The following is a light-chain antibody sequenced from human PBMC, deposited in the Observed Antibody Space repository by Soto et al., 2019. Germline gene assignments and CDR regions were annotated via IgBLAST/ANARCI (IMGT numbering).Light chain of an antibody. CDR2: DVN. CDR3: ISYTSSSTHV. Sequence: QSALAHPASVSGSPGQSISISCTGTSSDVGGYDYVSWYQQLPGKAPKLMIYDVNNRPSGVSNRFSGSKSGNTASLTISGLQAEDEADYYCISYTSSSTHVFGTGTKVTVL. J-gene: IGLJ1*01. CDR1: SSDVGGYDY. V-gene: IGLV2-14*03.